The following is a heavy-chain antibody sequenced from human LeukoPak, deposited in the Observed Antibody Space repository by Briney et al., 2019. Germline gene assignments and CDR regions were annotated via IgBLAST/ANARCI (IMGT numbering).Heavy chain of an antibody. J-gene: IGHJ6*02. Sequence: PGGSLRLSCAASGFAFSSYAMNWVRQAPGKGLEWVSYISSSSSTIYYADSVKGRFTISRDNAKNSLYLQMNSLRAEDTAVYYCAGGDPYYYYGMDVWGQGTTVTVSS. CDR3: AGGDPYYYYGMDV. D-gene: IGHD3-10*01. V-gene: IGHV3-48*04. CDR1: GFAFSSYA. CDR2: ISSSSSTI.